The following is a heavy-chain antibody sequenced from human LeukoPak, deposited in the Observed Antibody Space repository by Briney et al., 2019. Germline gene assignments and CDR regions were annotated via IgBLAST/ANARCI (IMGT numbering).Heavy chain of an antibody. CDR2: ISGSGGST. CDR3: ARRNKFSSGWFVIDY. Sequence: QPGGSLRLSCAASGFTFSSYAMSWVRQAPGKGLEWVSAISGSGGSTYYADSVKGRFTISRDNSKNTLYLQMDSLRAEDTAVYYCARRNKFSSGWFVIDYWGQGTLVTVSS. CDR1: GFTFSSYA. D-gene: IGHD6-19*01. J-gene: IGHJ4*02. V-gene: IGHV3-23*01.